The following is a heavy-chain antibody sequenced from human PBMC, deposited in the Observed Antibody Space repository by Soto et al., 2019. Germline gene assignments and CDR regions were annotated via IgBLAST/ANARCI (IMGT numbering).Heavy chain of an antibody. CDR3: ALYRDAYGFDY. CDR2: IYHSGST. V-gene: IGHV4-4*02. Sequence: ETLSLTCAVSGGSIISSNWWSWVRQPPGKGLEWIGEIYHSGSTNYNPSLKSRVTISLDTSKKQFSLRLTSVTAADTAVYYCALYRDAYGFDYWGPGTLVTVSS. CDR1: GGSIISSNW. J-gene: IGHJ4*02. D-gene: IGHD4-17*01.